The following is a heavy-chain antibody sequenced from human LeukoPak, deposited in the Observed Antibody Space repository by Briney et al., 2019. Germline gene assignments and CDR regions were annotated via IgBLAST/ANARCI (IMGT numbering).Heavy chain of an antibody. CDR3: ASLISMIFY. D-gene: IGHD3-22*01. J-gene: IGHJ4*02. Sequence: PGGSLRLSCAASGFTFSGYAMSWVRQAPGKGLEWVSTLSGSGSNTYYADSVEGRFTISRDNSKNTLYLQMNSLRAEDTAVYYCASLISMIFYWGQGTLVTVSS. CDR2: LSGSGSNT. V-gene: IGHV3-23*01. CDR1: GFTFSGYA.